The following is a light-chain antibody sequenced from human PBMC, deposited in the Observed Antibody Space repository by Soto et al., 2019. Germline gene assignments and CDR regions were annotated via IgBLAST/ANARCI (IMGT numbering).Light chain of an antibody. V-gene: IGLV2-11*01. CDR3: CSYAGSYSLYV. J-gene: IGLJ1*01. CDR1: SSGVGGYNY. Sequence: QSVLTQPRSVSGSPGQSVTISCTGTSSGVGGYNYVSWYQQHPGKAPKLMIYDVSKRPSGVPDRFSGSKSSNTASLTISGLQAEDEADYYCCSYAGSYSLYVFGSGTKLTVL. CDR2: DVS.